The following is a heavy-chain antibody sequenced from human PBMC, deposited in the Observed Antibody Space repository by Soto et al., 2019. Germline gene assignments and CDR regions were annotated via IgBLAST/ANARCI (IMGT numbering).Heavy chain of an antibody. CDR2: ISSSSSTI. J-gene: IGHJ5*02. Sequence: PGGSLRLSCAASGFTFSSYSMNWVRQAPGKGLEWVSYISSSSSTIYYADSVKGRFTISRDNAKNSLYLQMNSLRAEDTAVYYCARDPTGTTGWFDPWGQGTLVTVSS. CDR3: ARDPTGTTGWFDP. D-gene: IGHD1-1*01. CDR1: GFTFSSYS. V-gene: IGHV3-48*01.